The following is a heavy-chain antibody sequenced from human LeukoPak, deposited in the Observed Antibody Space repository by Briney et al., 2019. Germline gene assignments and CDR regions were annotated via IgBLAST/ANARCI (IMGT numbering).Heavy chain of an antibody. V-gene: IGHV1-2*02. D-gene: IGHD3-10*01. CDR3: AIPIRAAAIPPFVL. J-gene: IGHJ4*02. CDR2: INLNNGGT. Sequence: GASVKACCTASGYTFTAYHIHWMRQAPGQVLEYMGKINLNNGGTNYAQKFQGRVTMTRDTAISTAYMDLSRRSADDTALSYCAIPIRAAAIPPFVLGGQGTGLSVS. CDR1: GYTFTAYH.